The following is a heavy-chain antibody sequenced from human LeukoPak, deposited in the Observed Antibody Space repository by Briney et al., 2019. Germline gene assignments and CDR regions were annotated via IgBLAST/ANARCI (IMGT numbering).Heavy chain of an antibody. J-gene: IGHJ1*01. CDR2: IYHSGST. CDR1: GGSISSSNW. Sequence: SGTLSLTCAVSGGSISSSNWWSWVRQPPGKGLEWIGEIYHSGSTNYNPSLKSRVTISVDKSKNQFSLKLSSVTAADTAVYYCARVDLFFFDFGYSSGWYGYFQHWGQGTLVTVSS. CDR3: ARVDLFFFDFGYSSGWYGYFQH. D-gene: IGHD6-19*01. V-gene: IGHV4-4*02.